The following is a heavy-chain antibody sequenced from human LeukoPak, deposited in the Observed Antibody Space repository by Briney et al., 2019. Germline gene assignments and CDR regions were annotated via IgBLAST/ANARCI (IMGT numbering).Heavy chain of an antibody. CDR2: ISSSSSFI. D-gene: IGHD3-22*01. V-gene: IGHV3-21*01. CDR3: ARDRHKYNYDSGGYPPY. CDR1: GFNFSSYS. J-gene: IGHJ4*02. Sequence: GGSLRLSCAGSGFNFSSYSMSWVRQAPWKGLEFVSSISSSSSFIYYADSVKGRFTISRDNAKNSLYLQMNTLRAEDTAVYYCARDRHKYNYDSGGYPPYWGQGTLVTVSS.